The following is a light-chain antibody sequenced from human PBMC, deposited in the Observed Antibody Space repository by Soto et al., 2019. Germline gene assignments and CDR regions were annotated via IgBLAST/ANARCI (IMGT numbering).Light chain of an antibody. Sequence: QSALTQPASVSGSPGQSITISCTGSSSDVGGYNHVSWYQQHPGKAPKLMIYEVSNRPSGVSNRFSGSKSGNTASLTISGLQAEDEADYYCSSYTTSNTRIIFGGGTKVTVL. V-gene: IGLV2-14*01. CDR1: SSDVGGYNH. CDR2: EVS. J-gene: IGLJ2*01. CDR3: SSYTTSNTRII.